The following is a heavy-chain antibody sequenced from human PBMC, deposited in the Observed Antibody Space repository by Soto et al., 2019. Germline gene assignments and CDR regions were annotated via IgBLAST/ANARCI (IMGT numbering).Heavy chain of an antibody. J-gene: IGHJ4*02. V-gene: IGHV4-30-4*01. D-gene: IGHD2-15*01. CDR2: IYYSGTT. Sequence: SETLSLTCTFSVVSISSDDYYCSWIRQPPGKGLEWIGYIYYSGTTYYNPSLESRLAISVDTSKNQFSLKLSSVTAADTAVYFCARKNVLDATLDYWGQGTLVTVSS. CDR1: VVSISSDDYY. CDR3: ARKNVLDATLDY.